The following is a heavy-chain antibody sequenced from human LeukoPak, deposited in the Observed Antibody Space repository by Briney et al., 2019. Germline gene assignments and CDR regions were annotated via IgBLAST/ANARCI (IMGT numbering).Heavy chain of an antibody. J-gene: IGHJ5*02. CDR2: IYYSGST. V-gene: IGHV4-31*03. CDR3: ARGRILLWFGEHNWFDP. Sequence: PSETLSLTCTVSGGSISSGGYYWSWIRQHPGKGLEWIGYIYYSGSTNYNPSLKSRVTISVDTSKNQFSLKLSSVTAADTAVYYCARGRILLWFGEHNWFDPWGQGTLVTVSS. D-gene: IGHD3-10*01. CDR1: GGSISSGGYY.